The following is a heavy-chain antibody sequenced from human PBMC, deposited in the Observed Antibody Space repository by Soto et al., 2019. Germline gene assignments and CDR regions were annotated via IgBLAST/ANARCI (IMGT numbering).Heavy chain of an antibody. J-gene: IGHJ4*02. D-gene: IGHD3-22*01. CDR1: GFTFGTYW. Sequence: GGSLRLSCTASGFTFGTYWIRWVRQAPGKGLMWVSRINIDGSTTNYADSVKGRFTISRDNAKNTVYLQMNSLTAEDTAMYYCARGRLYYYDSSDYWGQGTLVTVSS. CDR3: ARGRLYYYDSSDY. CDR2: INIDGSTT. V-gene: IGHV3-74*01.